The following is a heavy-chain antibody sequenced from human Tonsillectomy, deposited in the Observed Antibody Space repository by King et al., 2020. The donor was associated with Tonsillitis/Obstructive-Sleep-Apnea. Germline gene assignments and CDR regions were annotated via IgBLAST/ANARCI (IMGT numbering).Heavy chain of an antibody. V-gene: IGHV1-24*01. CDR1: GYTLTELS. Sequence: VQLVESGAEVKKPGASVKVSCKVSGYTLTELSMHWVRQAPGKGLEWVGNFDPEDGETIYAQEFQGRVTMTGDTSTDTAYMELNSLRSEDTAVYYCATDQGRIAAAGFYYGMDVWGQGTTVTVSS. J-gene: IGHJ6*02. D-gene: IGHD6-13*01. CDR2: FDPEDGET. CDR3: ATDQGRIAAAGFYYGMDV.